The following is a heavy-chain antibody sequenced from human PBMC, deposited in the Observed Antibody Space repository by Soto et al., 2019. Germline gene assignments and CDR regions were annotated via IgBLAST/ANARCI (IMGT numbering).Heavy chain of an antibody. Sequence: GASVKVSCKASGGTFSSYAISWVRQANGQGLEWMGGIIPLFGTANYAQKYQGRVTITADESTSTAYMELSSLRPEDTAVYYCARGTVCSGGSCYFDYWGQGSLVTVSS. CDR3: ARGTVCSGGSCYFDY. V-gene: IGHV1-69*13. CDR1: GGTFSSYA. D-gene: IGHD2-15*01. J-gene: IGHJ4*02. CDR2: IIPLFGTA.